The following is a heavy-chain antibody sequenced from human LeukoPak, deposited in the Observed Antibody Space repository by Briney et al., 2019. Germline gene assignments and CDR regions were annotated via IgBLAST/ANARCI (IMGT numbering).Heavy chain of an antibody. CDR1: GGSISSYY. CDR2: INHSGST. J-gene: IGHJ4*02. D-gene: IGHD3-10*01. CDR3: AISSYGSGSATDLDY. V-gene: IGHV4-34*01. Sequence: SETLSLTCTVSGGSISSYYWSWIRQPPGKGLEWIGEINHSGSTNYNPSLKSRVTISVDTSKNQFSLKLSSVTAADTAVYYCAISSYGSGSATDLDYWGQGTLVTVSS.